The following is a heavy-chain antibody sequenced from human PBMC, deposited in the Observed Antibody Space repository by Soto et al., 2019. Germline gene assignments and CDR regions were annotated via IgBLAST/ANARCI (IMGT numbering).Heavy chain of an antibody. V-gene: IGHV4-59*01. CDR2: IFYSLGA. CDR1: GGSTTSDY. D-gene: IGHD3-10*01. J-gene: IGHJ4*02. Sequence: SETLSLTCTVSGGSTTSDYWSWIRQPPGKGLEWLGYIFYSLGAKYNPSLGSRGTISLDTSKNQLSLGLRSVTAADTAIYFCMRYLNGSGDYWGQGTLVTVSS. CDR3: MRYLNGSGDY.